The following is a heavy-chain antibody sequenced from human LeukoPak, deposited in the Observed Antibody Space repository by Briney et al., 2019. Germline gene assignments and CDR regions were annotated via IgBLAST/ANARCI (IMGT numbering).Heavy chain of an antibody. V-gene: IGHV3-30*18. J-gene: IGHJ4*02. CDR3: AKDGVEQWLAYYFDY. Sequence: GRSLRFSCAASGFTFSNYGMHWVRQAPGKGLEWVAAISYDGNNKYYADPVKGRLTISRDNSKNTLYVQMNSLRAEDTAVYYCAKDGVEQWLAYYFDYWGQGTLVTVSS. CDR1: GFTFSNYG. D-gene: IGHD6-19*01. CDR2: ISYDGNNK.